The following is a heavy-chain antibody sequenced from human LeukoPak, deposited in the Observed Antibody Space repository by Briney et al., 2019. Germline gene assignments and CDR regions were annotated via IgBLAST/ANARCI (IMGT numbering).Heavy chain of an antibody. J-gene: IGHJ4*02. CDR3: AREEGSCSSTSCYYFDY. CDR2: ISSSSSYI. CDR1: GFTFSSYS. D-gene: IGHD2-2*01. V-gene: IGHV3-21*01. Sequence: GGSLRLSCAASGFTFSSYSMNWVRQAPGKGLEWVSSISSSSSYIYYADSVKGRFTISRDNAKNSLYLQMNSLRAEDTAVYYCAREEGSCSSTSCYYFDYWGQGTLVTVSS.